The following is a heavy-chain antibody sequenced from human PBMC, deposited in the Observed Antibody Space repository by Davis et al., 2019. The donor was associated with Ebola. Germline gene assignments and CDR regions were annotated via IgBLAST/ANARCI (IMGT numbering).Heavy chain of an antibody. J-gene: IGHJ4*02. CDR1: GFTFDDYA. CDR2: ISWNSGSI. CDR3: ARVRLLWFGELSY. V-gene: IGHV3-9*01. D-gene: IGHD3-10*01. Sequence: GGSLRLSCAASGFTFDDYAMHWVRQAPGKGLEWVSGISWNSGSIGYADSVKGRFTISRDNAKNSLYLQMNSLRAEDTAVYYCARVRLLWFGELSYWGQGTLVTVSS.